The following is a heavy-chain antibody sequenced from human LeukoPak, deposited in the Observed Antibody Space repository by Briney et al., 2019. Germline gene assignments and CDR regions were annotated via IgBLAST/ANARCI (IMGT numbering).Heavy chain of an antibody. CDR1: GGSISSYY. Sequence: SETLSLTCTVSGGSISSYYWSWIRQPPGKGLEWIGYIYYSGSTNYNPSLKSRVTISVDTSKNQFSLKLSSVTAADTAVYYCARAPSGPNPSSSRYWGQGTLVTVSS. CDR3: ARAPSGPNPSSSRY. J-gene: IGHJ4*02. CDR2: IYYSGST. V-gene: IGHV4-59*01. D-gene: IGHD6-6*01.